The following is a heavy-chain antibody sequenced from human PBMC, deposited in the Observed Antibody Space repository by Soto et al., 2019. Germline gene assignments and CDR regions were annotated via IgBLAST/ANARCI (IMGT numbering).Heavy chain of an antibody. V-gene: IGHV1-69*02. Sequence: QVQLVQSGAEVKKPGSSVKVSCKASGGTFSRYTINWVRQAPGQGLEWMGRIIPIAAIANYTQKFQGRVTMTVEKSSTTAYMELSSLRSDDTAVYYCARGSTIVRGAPSWFDPWGQGTLVTVSS. CDR3: ARGSTIVRGAPSWFDP. CDR2: IIPIAAIA. D-gene: IGHD3-10*01. CDR1: GGTFSRYT. J-gene: IGHJ5*02.